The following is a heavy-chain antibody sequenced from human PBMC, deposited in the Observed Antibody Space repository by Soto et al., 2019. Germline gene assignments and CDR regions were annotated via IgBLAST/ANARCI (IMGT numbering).Heavy chain of an antibody. J-gene: IGHJ5*02. D-gene: IGHD3-3*01. CDR2: INHTGGT. Sequence: PSETLSLTCAVYGGSVNGYYWSWSRQPPGKGREWIGEINHTGGTHYNPSLKSRVTMSVDTSKNQFSLRLSSVTAADTAIYYCATRITVFGLLIPQFDPWGQGTQVSVSS. V-gene: IGHV4-34*01. CDR3: ATRITVFGLLIPQFDP. CDR1: GGSVNGYY.